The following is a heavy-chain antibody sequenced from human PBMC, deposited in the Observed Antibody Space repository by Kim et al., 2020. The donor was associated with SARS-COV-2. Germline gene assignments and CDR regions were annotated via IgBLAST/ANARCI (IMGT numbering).Heavy chain of an antibody. CDR3: ARAWQLLGNLFDP. J-gene: IGHJ5*02. CDR2: INAGNGDT. Sequence: ASVKVSCKTSGYTFTSYKMHWVRQAPGRRLEWMGWINAGNGDTMYSQNLRDRFTITKDTSARTAYMELSSLRSDDTAVYYCARAWQLLGNLFDPWGQGTL. CDR1: GYTFTSYK. V-gene: IGHV1-3*01. D-gene: IGHD2-15*01.